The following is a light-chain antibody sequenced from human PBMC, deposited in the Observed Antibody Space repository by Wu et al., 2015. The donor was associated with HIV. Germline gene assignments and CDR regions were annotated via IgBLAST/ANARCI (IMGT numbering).Light chain of an antibody. CDR2: DTS. CDR3: QQRSNWP. CDR1: QSVSSY. V-gene: IGKV3-11*01. Sequence: EIVLTQSPATLSLSPGERATLSCRASQSVSSYLAWYQQKPGQAPRLLIYDTSNRATGTPARFSGSGSGTDFTLTISSLEPEDFAVYYCQQRSNWPFGQGTRLEIK. J-gene: IGKJ5*01.